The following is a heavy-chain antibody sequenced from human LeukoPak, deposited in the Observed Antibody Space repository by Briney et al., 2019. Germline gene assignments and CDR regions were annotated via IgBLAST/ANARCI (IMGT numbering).Heavy chain of an antibody. CDR3: ASIVYSTSY. Sequence: GRSLRLSCAASGFTFSSYAMHWVRQAPGKGLEWVAVISYDGSNKYYADSVKGRFTISRDNSKNTLYLQMNSLRAEDTAVYYCASIVYSTSYWGQGTLVTVSS. V-gene: IGHV3-30*04. CDR1: GFTFSSYA. CDR2: ISYDGSNK. D-gene: IGHD2/OR15-2a*01. J-gene: IGHJ4*02.